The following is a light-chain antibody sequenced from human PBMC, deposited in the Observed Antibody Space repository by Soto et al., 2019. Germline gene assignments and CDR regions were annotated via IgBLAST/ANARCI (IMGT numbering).Light chain of an antibody. CDR3: SSYTANSVYV. Sequence: QSALTQPASVSGSPGQSITISCTGTSTDVGGYKYVSWYQQHPGKAPKLMIYDDSNRPSGVSNRFSASKSGSTASLTISGLLAEDEADYYCSSYTANSVYVFGTGTKLTVL. J-gene: IGLJ1*01. CDR2: DDS. CDR1: STDVGGYKY. V-gene: IGLV2-14*01.